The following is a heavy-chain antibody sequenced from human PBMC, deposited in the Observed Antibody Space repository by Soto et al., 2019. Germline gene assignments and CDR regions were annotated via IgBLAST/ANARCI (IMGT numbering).Heavy chain of an antibody. Sequence: GASVKVSWKVAGYTLTELSMHWVLQAPGKGLEWMGGFDPEDGETIYAQKFQGRVTMTEDTSTDTAYMELSSLRSEDTAVYYCATEGIAVAGTSWFDPWGQGTLVTVSS. CDR2: FDPEDGET. J-gene: IGHJ5*02. CDR1: GYTLTELS. D-gene: IGHD6-19*01. V-gene: IGHV1-24*01. CDR3: ATEGIAVAGTSWFDP.